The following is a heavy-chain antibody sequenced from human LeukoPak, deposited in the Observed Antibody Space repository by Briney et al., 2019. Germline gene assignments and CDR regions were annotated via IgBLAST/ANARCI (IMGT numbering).Heavy chain of an antibody. CDR3: ARDQAAAGTPGVDY. J-gene: IGHJ4*02. Sequence: GGSLTLSCAASGFTFSTYWMTWVRQAPGKGLEWVANIKQDGSEKYYVDSVKGRFTISRDNAKNSLYLQMNSLRAEDTAVYYCARDQAAAGTPGVDYWGQGTLVTVSS. CDR1: GFTFSTYW. V-gene: IGHV3-7*04. D-gene: IGHD6-13*01. CDR2: IKQDGSEK.